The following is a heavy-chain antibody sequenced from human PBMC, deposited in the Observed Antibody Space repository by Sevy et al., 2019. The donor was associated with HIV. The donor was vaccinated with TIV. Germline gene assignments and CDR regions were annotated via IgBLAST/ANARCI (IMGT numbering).Heavy chain of an antibody. CDR1: GYTFTTYV. J-gene: IGHJ3*02. V-gene: IGHV1-3*01. D-gene: IGHD2-15*01. CDR2: INAGNDNT. CDR3: AGEGCSGGSCYGAYDAFDI. Sequence: ASVKVSCTASGYTFTTYVMHWVRQAPGQRLEWMGWINAGNDNTKYSQKFQGRLTITRDTSTNTAYMELSSLRSEDTAVYYCAGEGCSGGSCYGAYDAFDIWGQGTMVTVSS.